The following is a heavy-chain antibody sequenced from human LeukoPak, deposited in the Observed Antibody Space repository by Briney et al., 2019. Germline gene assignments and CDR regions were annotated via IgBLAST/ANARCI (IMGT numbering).Heavy chain of an antibody. D-gene: IGHD1-1*01. Sequence: GGSLRLSCAASGFTFSSYEMNWVRQAPGKGLEWVSYISSSGSTIYYADSVKGRFTISRDNAKNSLYLQMNSLRAEDTAVYYCARVSGYGVQLIDCWGQGTLVTVSS. V-gene: IGHV3-48*03. CDR1: GFTFSSYE. J-gene: IGHJ4*02. CDR2: ISSSGSTI. CDR3: ARVSGYGVQLIDC.